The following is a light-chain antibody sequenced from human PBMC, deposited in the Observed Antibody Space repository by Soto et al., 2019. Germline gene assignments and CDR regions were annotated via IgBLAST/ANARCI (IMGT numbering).Light chain of an antibody. J-gene: IGKJ2*01. CDR2: QVS. CDR1: QGLLHSDGATF. Sequence: DVVMTQSPLSLPVTLGQPASISCRSSQGLLHSDGATFLAWFRQRPGQSPRRLIYQVSDRDSGVQDRLSGSGSGTDFTLKISRVEAEDVGVYYCMQGTHRPYTFGQGTKLEI. V-gene: IGKV2-30*02. CDR3: MQGTHRPYT.